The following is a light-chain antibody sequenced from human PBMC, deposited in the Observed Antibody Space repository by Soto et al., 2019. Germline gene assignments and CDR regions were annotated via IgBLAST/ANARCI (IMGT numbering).Light chain of an antibody. CDR3: QKYDSLPLT. Sequence: DIQMTQSPSSLSASVGDRVTISCQASQDISNYLNWYQHKEGKAPKLLIYDASNLETGVPSRFGGSGSGTDFTLTISSLQPEDIATYYCQKYDSLPLTFGPGTKVDIK. CDR1: QDISNY. V-gene: IGKV1-33*01. CDR2: DAS. J-gene: IGKJ3*01.